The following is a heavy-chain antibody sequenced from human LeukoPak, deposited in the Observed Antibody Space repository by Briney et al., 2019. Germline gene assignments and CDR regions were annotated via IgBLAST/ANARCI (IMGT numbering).Heavy chain of an antibody. CDR3: AKDWSYDS. J-gene: IGHJ4*02. CDR1: GFTFSRYA. Sequence: GGSLRLSCAASGFTFSRYAMSWVRQAPGRGLDWVSAIGTSGGTTHYADSVKGRFTISRDNSKNTLYLQMNSLRAQCRAGYDCAKDWSYDSWGQGTLVTVSS. D-gene: IGHD1-26*01. V-gene: IGHV3-23*01. CDR2: IGTSGGTT.